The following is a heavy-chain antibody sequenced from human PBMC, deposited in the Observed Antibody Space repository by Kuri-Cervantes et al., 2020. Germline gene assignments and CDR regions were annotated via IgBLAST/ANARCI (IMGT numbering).Heavy chain of an antibody. CDR1: GYTFTSYG. D-gene: IGHD3-22*01. J-gene: IGHJ4*02. V-gene: IGHV1-18*01. Sequence: ASVKVSCKASGYTFTSYGISWVRQAPGQGLEWMGWISAYNGNTNYAQKLQGRVAMTTDTSTSIAYMELRSLRSDDTAVYYCARDPSDSGSPHRYFDYWGQGTLVTVSS. CDR2: ISAYNGNT. CDR3: ARDPSDSGSPHRYFDY.